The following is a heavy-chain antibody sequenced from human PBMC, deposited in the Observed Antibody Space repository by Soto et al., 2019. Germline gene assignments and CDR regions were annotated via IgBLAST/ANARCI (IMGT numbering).Heavy chain of an antibody. D-gene: IGHD3-22*01. CDR2: IYYSGST. CDR1: GGSISSGDYY. CDR3: RAQLPYYYDSSGDAFDI. J-gene: IGHJ3*02. Sequence: PSGTLAVTCTVSGGSISSGDYYWSWTRQPQGKGLDWIGYIYYSGSTYYNPSLKSRVTISVDTSKNQFSLKLSSVTAADTAVYYCRAQLPYYYDSSGDAFDIWGQGTMVT. V-gene: IGHV4-30-4*02.